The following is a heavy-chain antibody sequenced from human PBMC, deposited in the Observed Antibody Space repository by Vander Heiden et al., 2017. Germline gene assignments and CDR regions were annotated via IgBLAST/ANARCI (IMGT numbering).Heavy chain of an antibody. V-gene: IGHV3-64D*06. CDR1: GLTFRNYA. CDR3: VKDRTSSPVAANFYYYTMDV. CDR2: IDSNGHST. Sequence: EVQLVESGGALVQPGGPLRLSCSASGLTFRNYAMHWVRQAPGKGLKYVSAIDSNGHSTYYADSVKGRFIISRDNSKNTLYLQMSSLRLEDTAVYYCVKDRTSSPVAANFYYYTMDVWGQGTTVTVSS. J-gene: IGHJ6*02. D-gene: IGHD6-6*01.